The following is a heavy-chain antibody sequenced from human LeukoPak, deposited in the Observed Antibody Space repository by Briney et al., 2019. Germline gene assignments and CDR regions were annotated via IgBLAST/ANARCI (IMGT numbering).Heavy chain of an antibody. CDR2: INQDGSEK. D-gene: IGHD1-26*01. J-gene: IGHJ4*02. CDR1: GFTFSTSW. V-gene: IGHV3-7*01. CDR3: VVY. Sequence: GGSLRLSCAASGFTFSTSWMNWVRQAPGKGLEWVANINQDGSEKYYVDSVKGRFSISRDNAKNSLYLQMNGLRAEDTAVYCGVVYWGQGILITVSS.